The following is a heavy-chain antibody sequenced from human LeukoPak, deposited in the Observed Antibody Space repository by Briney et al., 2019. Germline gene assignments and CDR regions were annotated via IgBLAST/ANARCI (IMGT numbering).Heavy chain of an antibody. CDR1: GYIFTNHY. D-gene: IGHD4-11*01. CDR3: AREPPESYNFDY. CDR2: IRPSRGAA. V-gene: IGHV1-46*01. J-gene: IGHJ4*02. Sequence: GASVTVSFTASGYIFTNHYIHWMRQAPGQGREGMGIIRPSRGAADYTQKFQGRVTMTRDMSTNTVYMEMTSLRSEDTAVYYCAREPPESYNFDYWGQGTLVIVSS.